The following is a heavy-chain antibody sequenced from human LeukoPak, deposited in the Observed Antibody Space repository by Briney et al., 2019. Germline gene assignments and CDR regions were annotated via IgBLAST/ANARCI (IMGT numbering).Heavy chain of an antibody. D-gene: IGHD4-11*01. J-gene: IGHJ4*02. CDR3: AKSPPTTATTGPFDY. CDR1: GYTFTSYY. Sequence: ASVKVSCKASGYTFTSYYMHWVRQAPGQGLEWMGIINPSGGSTSYAQKFQGRVTMTRDTSTSTVYMELSSLRSEDTAVYYCAKSPPTTATTGPFDYWGQGTPVTVSS. CDR2: INPSGGST. V-gene: IGHV1-46*01.